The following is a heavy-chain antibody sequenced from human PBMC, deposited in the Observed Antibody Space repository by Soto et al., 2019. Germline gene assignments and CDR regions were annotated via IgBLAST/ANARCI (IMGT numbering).Heavy chain of an antibody. D-gene: IGHD1-26*01. CDR3: ASRWELLGLQDAFDI. Sequence: QLQLQESGPGLVKPSETLSLTCTVSGGSISSSSYYWGWIRQPPGKGLEWIGSIYYSGSTYYNPSLKSRVTISVDTSKNQFSLKLSSVTAADTAVYYCASRWELLGLQDAFDIWGQGTMVTVSS. V-gene: IGHV4-39*01. CDR2: IYYSGST. J-gene: IGHJ3*02. CDR1: GGSISSSSYY.